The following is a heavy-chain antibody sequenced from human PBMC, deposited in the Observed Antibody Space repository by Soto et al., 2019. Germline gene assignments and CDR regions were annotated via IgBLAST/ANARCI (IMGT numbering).Heavy chain of an antibody. CDR3: ARVGLAGYGDYYFDY. CDR1: GGSISSYY. Sequence: SETLSLTCTVSGGSISSYYLSWIRQPPGKGLEWIGYIYYSGSTNYNPSLKSRVTISVDTSKNQFSLKLSSVTAADTAVYYCARVGLAGYGDYYFDYWGQGTLVTVSS. J-gene: IGHJ4*02. CDR2: IYYSGST. V-gene: IGHV4-59*01. D-gene: IGHD4-17*01.